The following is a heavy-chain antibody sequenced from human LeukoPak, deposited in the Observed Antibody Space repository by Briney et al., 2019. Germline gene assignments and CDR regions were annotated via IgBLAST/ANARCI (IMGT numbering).Heavy chain of an antibody. D-gene: IGHD2-2*01. V-gene: IGHV4-39*01. Sequence: PSETLSLTCTVSGGSISSSSYYWGWIRQPPGKGLEWIGIIYYSGSTYYNPSLKSRLTISVDTSKNQFSLKLSSVTATDTAVYYCARRGYCSSTSCYENWFDPWGQGTLVTVSS. CDR1: GGSISSSSYY. CDR3: ARRGYCSSTSCYENWFDP. J-gene: IGHJ5*02. CDR2: IYYSGST.